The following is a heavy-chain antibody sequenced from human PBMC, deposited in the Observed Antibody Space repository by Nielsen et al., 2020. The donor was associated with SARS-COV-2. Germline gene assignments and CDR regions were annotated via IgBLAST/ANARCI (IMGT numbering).Heavy chain of an antibody. D-gene: IGHD5-12*01. CDR1: GYSFTNYW. CDR3: ARHIQGSGYSFGFDY. J-gene: IGHJ4*02. Sequence: ESLKISCRGSGYSFTNYWISWVRQMPGKGLEWMGRIDPTDSYTNYSPSFQGHVTISTDKSISTAYLQWSSLRASDTDVYYCARHIQGSGYSFGFDYWGQGTLVTVSS. CDR2: IDPTDSYT. V-gene: IGHV5-10-1*01.